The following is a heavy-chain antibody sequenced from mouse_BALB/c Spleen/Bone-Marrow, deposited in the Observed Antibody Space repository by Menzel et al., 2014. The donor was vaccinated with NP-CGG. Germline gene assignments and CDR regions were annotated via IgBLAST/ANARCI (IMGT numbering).Heavy chain of an antibody. V-gene: IGHV14-3*02. CDR1: GFNIKDTY. J-gene: IGHJ3*01. CDR3: ASYYYGSSSFAY. D-gene: IGHD1-1*01. CDR2: IDPANGNT. Sequence: EVKLMESGAELVKPGALVKLSCTASGFNIKDTYMHWVKQRPEQGLEWIGRIDPANGNTKYDPKFQGKATITADTSSNTAYLQLSSLTSEDTAVYYCASYYYGSSSFAYWGQGTMVTVSA.